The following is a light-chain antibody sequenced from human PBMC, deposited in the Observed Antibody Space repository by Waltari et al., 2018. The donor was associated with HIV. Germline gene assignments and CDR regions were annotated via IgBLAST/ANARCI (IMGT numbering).Light chain of an antibody. CDR3: QQYDSGPRGIT. V-gene: IGKV3-15*01. CDR1: QSISAK. CDR2: EAA. J-gene: IGKJ2*01. Sequence: EIVMTQSPPTLSVSPGQRVTLSCRASQSISAKVAWYKQRPGQAPRLLIYEAATRPTGIPARFSGSGSGTEFTLTISSLQSEDFATYFCQQYDSGPRGITFGQGIMLEIK.